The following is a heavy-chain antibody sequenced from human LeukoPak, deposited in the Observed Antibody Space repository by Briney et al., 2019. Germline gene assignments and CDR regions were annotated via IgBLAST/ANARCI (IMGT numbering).Heavy chain of an antibody. CDR3: ARAPNEGAFDI. Sequence: PWASVKVSCKASGYTFTSYGISWVRQAPGQGLEWMGWISAYNGNTNYAQKFQGRVTITADESTSTAYMELSSLRSEDTAVYYCARAPNEGAFDIWGQGTMVTVSS. V-gene: IGHV1-18*01. CDR1: GYTFTSYG. J-gene: IGHJ3*02. CDR2: ISAYNGNT.